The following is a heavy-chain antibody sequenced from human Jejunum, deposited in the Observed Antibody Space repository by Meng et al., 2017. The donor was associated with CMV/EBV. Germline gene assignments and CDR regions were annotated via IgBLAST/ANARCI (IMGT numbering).Heavy chain of an antibody. J-gene: IGHJ4*02. CDR2: INFSGNSK. CDR3: ARGWRFGGPHYFDF. CDR1: GFAFNSYE. V-gene: IGHV3-48*03. D-gene: IGHD3-10*01. Sequence: GFAFNSYEFTWVRQAPGKGLEWISYINFSGNSKYYADSVRGRFTISRDNAKSSLYLQMNSLRAEDTAVYYCARGWRFGGPHYFDFWGQGTLVTVSS.